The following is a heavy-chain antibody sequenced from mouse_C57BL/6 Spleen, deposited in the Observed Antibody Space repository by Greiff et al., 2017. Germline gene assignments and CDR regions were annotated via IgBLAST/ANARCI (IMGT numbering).Heavy chain of an antibody. V-gene: IGHV5-6*01. Sequence: EVQLVESGGDLVKPGGSLKLSCAASGFTFSSYGMSWVRQTPDKRLEWVATISSGGSYTYYPDSVQGRFTISRDNAKNTLYLQMSSLKSEDTAMYYCARHEVTTVVDYWGQGTTLTVSS. J-gene: IGHJ2*01. D-gene: IGHD1-1*01. CDR2: ISSGGSYT. CDR3: ARHEVTTVVDY. CDR1: GFTFSSYG.